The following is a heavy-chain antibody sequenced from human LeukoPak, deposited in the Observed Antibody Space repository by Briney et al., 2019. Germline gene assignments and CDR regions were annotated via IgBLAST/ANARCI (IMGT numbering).Heavy chain of an antibody. CDR3: ARDGRGTGSGSYYNPGYYYYYMDV. D-gene: IGHD3-10*01. CDR2: ISSSSSYI. Sequence: GGSLRLSCAASGFSFSSYSMNWVRQAPGKGLEWVSSISSSSSYIYYADSVKGRFTISRDNAKNSLYLQMNSLRAEDTAVYYCARDGRGTGSGSYYNPGYYYYYMDVWGKGTTVTISS. J-gene: IGHJ6*03. V-gene: IGHV3-21*01. CDR1: GFSFSSYS.